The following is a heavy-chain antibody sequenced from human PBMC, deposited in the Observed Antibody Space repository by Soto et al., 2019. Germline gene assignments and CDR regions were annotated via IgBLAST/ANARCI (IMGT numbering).Heavy chain of an antibody. V-gene: IGHV1-18*01. J-gene: IGHJ4*02. Sequence: GASVKVSCKASGYTFTSYGISWVRQAPGQGLEWMGWISAYNGNTNYAQKLQGRVTMTTDTSTCTAYMELRSLRSDDTAVYYCARVFNMVRGVIQFDYWGQGTLVTVSS. CDR3: ARVFNMVRGVIQFDY. D-gene: IGHD3-10*01. CDR2: ISAYNGNT. CDR1: GYTFTSYG.